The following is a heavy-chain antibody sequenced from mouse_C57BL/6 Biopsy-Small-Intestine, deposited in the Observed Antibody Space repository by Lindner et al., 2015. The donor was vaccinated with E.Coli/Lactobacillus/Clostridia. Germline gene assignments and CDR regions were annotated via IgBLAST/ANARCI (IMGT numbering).Heavy chain of an antibody. V-gene: IGHV1-82*01. D-gene: IGHD2-3*01. CDR1: GYAFSSSW. CDR2: IYPGDGDT. J-gene: IGHJ3*01. CDR3: ARSGGYYEFTY. Sequence: VQLQESGPELVKPGASVKISCKASGYAFSSSWMNWVKQRPGKGLEWIGRIYPGDGDTDYNGKFKGKATLTADKSSSTAYMQLSSLTSEDTAVYYCARSGGYYEFTYWGQGTLVTVSA.